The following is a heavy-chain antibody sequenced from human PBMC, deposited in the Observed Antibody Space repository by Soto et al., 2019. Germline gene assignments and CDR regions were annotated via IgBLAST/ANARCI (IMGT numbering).Heavy chain of an antibody. CDR2: TRNKANSYTT. V-gene: IGHV3-72*01. CDR1: GFTFSDHY. Sequence: PGGSLRLSCAASGFTFSDHYMDWVRQAPGKGLEWVGRTRNKANSYTTEYAASVKGRFTISRDDSKNSLYLQMNSLKTEDTAVYYCARSRESYYDSSGFDYWGQGTLVTVSS. J-gene: IGHJ4*02. CDR3: ARSRESYYDSSGFDY. D-gene: IGHD3-22*01.